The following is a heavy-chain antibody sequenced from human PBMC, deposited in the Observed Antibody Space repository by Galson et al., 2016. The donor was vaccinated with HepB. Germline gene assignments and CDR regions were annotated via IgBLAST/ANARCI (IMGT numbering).Heavy chain of an antibody. Sequence: SLRLSCAASGFTFRNYAMYWVRQAPGKGLEWVAVISYDGSNKYYADSVKSRFTISRDNSKNTQYLQMDSLRAEDTAVYYCAREGSPSPDYFYGMDVWGQGTTVIVS. D-gene: IGHD3-10*01. V-gene: IGHV3-30*04. CDR3: AREGSPSPDYFYGMDV. CDR1: GFTFRNYA. J-gene: IGHJ6*02. CDR2: ISYDGSNK.